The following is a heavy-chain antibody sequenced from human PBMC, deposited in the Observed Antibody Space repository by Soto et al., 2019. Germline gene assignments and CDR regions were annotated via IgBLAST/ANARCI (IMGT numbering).Heavy chain of an antibody. CDR2: ISSDGSNK. CDR3: AKDSRIVVVTDTYDY. Sequence: QVQLVESGGGVVQPGRSLRLSCAASGFTFSSYGMHWVRQAPGKGLEWVAVISSDGSNKYYADSVKGRFTISRDNSKNTMYLQRNSLRAEDTDVYYCAKDSRIVVVTDTYDYWGQGTLVTVSS. V-gene: IGHV3-30*18. D-gene: IGHD2-21*02. CDR1: GFTFSSYG. J-gene: IGHJ4*02.